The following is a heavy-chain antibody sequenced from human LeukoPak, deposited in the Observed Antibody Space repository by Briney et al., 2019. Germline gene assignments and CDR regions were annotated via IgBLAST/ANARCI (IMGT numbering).Heavy chain of an antibody. CDR3: AKGPGHSSGYSVYFDY. CDR2: ISWNSGSI. V-gene: IGHV3-9*01. CDR1: GFTVSSNY. Sequence: GGSLRLSCAASGFTVSSNYMSWVRQAPGKGLEWVSGISWNSGSIGYADSVKGRFTISRDNAKNSLYLQMNSLRAEDTALYYCAKGPGHSSGYSVYFDYWGQGTLVTVSS. D-gene: IGHD3-22*01. J-gene: IGHJ4*02.